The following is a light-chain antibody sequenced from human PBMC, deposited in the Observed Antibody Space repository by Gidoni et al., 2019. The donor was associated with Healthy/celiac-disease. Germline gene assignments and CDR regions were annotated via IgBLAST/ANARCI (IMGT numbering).Light chain of an antibody. CDR2: WAS. J-gene: IGKJ4*01. Sequence: DTVLTQSPASLPVSLGERATINCKSSQSVLYSSNNKNYLAWYQQKPGQPPKLLIYWASTRESGVPDRFSGSGSGTDFTLTISSLQAEDVAVYYCQQYYSTPRLTFGGGTKVEIK. CDR1: QSVLYSSNNKNY. CDR3: QQYYSTPRLT. V-gene: IGKV4-1*01.